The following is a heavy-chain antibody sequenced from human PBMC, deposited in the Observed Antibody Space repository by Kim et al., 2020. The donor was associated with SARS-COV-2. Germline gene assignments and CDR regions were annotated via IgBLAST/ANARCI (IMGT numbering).Heavy chain of an antibody. J-gene: IGHJ6*03. Sequence: GGSLRLSCAASGFTFNNYGMHWVRQAPGKGLEWVAAIWNDGSHQYYADSVKGRFTITRDNSKNTLWLQMNSLGADDTAVYFCARSPLRRTSTTSYYMDVWGKGTTVAVSS. V-gene: IGHV3-33*01. CDR1: GFTFNNYG. CDR2: IWNDGSHQ. CDR3: ARSPLRRTSTTSYYMDV. D-gene: IGHD2-2*01.